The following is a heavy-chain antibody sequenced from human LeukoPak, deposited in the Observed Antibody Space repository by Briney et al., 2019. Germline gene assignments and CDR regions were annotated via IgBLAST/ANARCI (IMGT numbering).Heavy chain of an antibody. Sequence: ASVKVSCKASGYIFTGYYIRWLRQAPGQGLEWMGWIHPNSGNTNYAQKFQGRVIMTRDTSITTAYMEVTWLTSDDTAVYYCARGPLYCAYTDCLSNWFGPWGQGALVTVSS. D-gene: IGHD3-16*01. V-gene: IGHV1-2*02. CDR3: ARGPLYCAYTDCLSNWFGP. CDR2: IHPNSGNT. CDR1: GYIFTGYY. J-gene: IGHJ5*02.